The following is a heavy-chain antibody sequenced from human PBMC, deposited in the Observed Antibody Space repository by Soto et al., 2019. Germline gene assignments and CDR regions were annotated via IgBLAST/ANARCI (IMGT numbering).Heavy chain of an antibody. V-gene: IGHV3-23*01. D-gene: IGHD3-22*01. J-gene: IGHJ4*02. CDR3: AKGPHSNPRPYYFDY. CDR1: GFTFSSYA. Sequence: GGSLRLSCAASGFTFSSYAMSWVRQAPGKGLEWVSAISGSGGSTYYADSVKGRFTISRDNSKNTLYLQMNSLRAEDTAVYYCAKGPHSNPRPYYFDYWGQGTLVTVSS. CDR2: ISGSGGST.